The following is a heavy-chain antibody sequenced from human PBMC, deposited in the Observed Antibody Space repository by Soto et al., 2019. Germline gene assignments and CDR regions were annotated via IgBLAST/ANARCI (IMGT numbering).Heavy chain of an antibody. Sequence: SVKVSCKASGGTFSSYAISWVRQAPGQGPEWMGGIIPIFGTANYAQKFQGRVTITADESTSTAYMELSSLRSEDTAVYYCARGYYDSSGYYFFDYWGQGTLVTVYS. CDR1: GGTFSSYA. J-gene: IGHJ4*02. CDR2: IIPIFGTA. D-gene: IGHD3-22*01. V-gene: IGHV1-69*13. CDR3: ARGYYDSSGYYFFDY.